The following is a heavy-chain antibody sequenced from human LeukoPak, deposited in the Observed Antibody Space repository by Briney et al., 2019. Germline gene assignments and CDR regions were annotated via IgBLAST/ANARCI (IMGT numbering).Heavy chain of an antibody. CDR3: AKDASYYYDSSGYYYFQH. CDR1: GFTFSSYS. Sequence: GGSLRLSCAASGFTFSSYSMNWVRQAPGKGLEWVSSISSSSSYIYYADSVKGRFTISRDNAKNSLYLQMNSLRAEDTALYYCAKDASYYYDSSGYYYFQHWGQGTLVTVSS. V-gene: IGHV3-21*04. D-gene: IGHD3-22*01. CDR2: ISSSSSYI. J-gene: IGHJ1*01.